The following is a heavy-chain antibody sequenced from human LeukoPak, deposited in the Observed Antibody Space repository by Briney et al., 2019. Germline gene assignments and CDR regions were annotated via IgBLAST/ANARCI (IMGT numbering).Heavy chain of an antibody. CDR3: ARGPYFYDSRGYYSYYFDQ. CDR1: GFTFSSYG. CDR2: IWYDGSNK. J-gene: IGHJ4*02. Sequence: PGGSLRLSCAASGFTFSSYGMHWVRQAPGKGLEWVAVIWYDGSNKYYADSVKGRFTISRDNSKNTLYLQMNSLRAEDTAVYFCARGPYFYDSRGYYSYYFDQWGQGALVTVSS. V-gene: IGHV3-33*01. D-gene: IGHD3-22*01.